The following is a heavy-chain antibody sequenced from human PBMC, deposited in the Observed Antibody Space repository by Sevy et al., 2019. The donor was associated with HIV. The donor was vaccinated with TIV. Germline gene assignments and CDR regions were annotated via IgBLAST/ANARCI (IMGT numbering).Heavy chain of an antibody. D-gene: IGHD2-21*02. J-gene: IGHJ4*02. CDR1: GGTLNNYG. Sequence: ASVKVSCKASGGTLNNYGMNWVRQAPGQGLEWMGGIIPSAGIASYAPRIKGRAAITADTSTSTLYLEVGRLRSDDTAVYFCASVRPCGGDCYFFDTWGQGTLVTVSS. CDR2: IIPSAGIA. CDR3: ASVRPCGGDCYFFDT. V-gene: IGHV1-69*10.